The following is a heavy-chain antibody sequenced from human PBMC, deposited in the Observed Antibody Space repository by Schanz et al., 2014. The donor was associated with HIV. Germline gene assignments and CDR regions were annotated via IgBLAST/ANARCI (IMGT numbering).Heavy chain of an antibody. V-gene: IGHV3-30*03. D-gene: IGHD6-19*01. CDR3: STDIAVAGRGGMDL. J-gene: IGHJ6*02. Sequence: QVQLVESGGGLVKPGGSLRLSCAASGFTFSTYAFHWVRQAPDKGLESVAVISHDGSDTYYVDSVKGRFTISRDNSKKTLHLQMNSLRPEDTAVYYCSTDIAVAGRGGMDLWGQGTTVTVAS. CDR2: ISHDGSDT. CDR1: GFTFSTYA.